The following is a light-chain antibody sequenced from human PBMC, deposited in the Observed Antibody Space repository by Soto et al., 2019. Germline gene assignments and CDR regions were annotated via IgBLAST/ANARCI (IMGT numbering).Light chain of an antibody. CDR3: QHYNTLPPIT. CDR1: QSVSSN. V-gene: IGKV3-15*01. J-gene: IGKJ5*01. CDR2: GAS. Sequence: EIVMTQSPATLSVSPGERATLSCRASQSVSSNLAWYQQKPGQAPRLLIYGASTRATGIPARFSGSGSGTEFTLTICSLQSEYFAFYYCQHYNTLPPITFGQGTRLEIK.